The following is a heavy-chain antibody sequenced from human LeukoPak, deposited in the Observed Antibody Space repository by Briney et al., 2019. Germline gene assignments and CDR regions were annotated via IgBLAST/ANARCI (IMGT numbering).Heavy chain of an antibody. V-gene: IGHV3-23*01. D-gene: IGHD6-13*01. J-gene: IGHJ4*02. CDR1: GFTFSSYA. CDR3: ATRITAAGFDY. Sequence: GGSLRLSCAASGFTFSSYAMTWVRQAPGKGLEWVSAVSGSGSVTYYTDSVKGRFTISTDNSKNTLYLQMNSLRAEDTAVYYCATRITAAGFDYWGQGTLVTVSS. CDR2: VSGSGSVT.